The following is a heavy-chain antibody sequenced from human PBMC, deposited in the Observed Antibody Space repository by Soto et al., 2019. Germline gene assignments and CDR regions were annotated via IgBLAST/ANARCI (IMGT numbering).Heavy chain of an antibody. CDR3: ARLLMGAYYFDY. CDR2: IYYSGST. D-gene: IGHD1-26*01. Sequence: SETLSLTCTVSGGSISSYYWSWIRQPPGKGLEWIGYIYYSGSTNYNPSLKSRVTISVDTSKNQFSLKLSSATAADTAVYYCARLLMGAYYFDYWGQGTLVTVSS. J-gene: IGHJ4*02. V-gene: IGHV4-59*01. CDR1: GGSISSYY.